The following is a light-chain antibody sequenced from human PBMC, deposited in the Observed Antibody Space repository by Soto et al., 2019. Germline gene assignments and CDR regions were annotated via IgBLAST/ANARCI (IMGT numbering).Light chain of an antibody. CDR3: EQYNNWPTST. Sequence: EIMMTQSPATLSVSPGERATLSCRASQSVSSNLAWYQQKPGQAPRLLIYGASTRATGIPARFSGGGSGTEFTITISTLHFEDFAVYYWEQYNNWPTSTFGQGNEVEIK. CDR1: QSVSSN. V-gene: IGKV3-15*01. CDR2: GAS. J-gene: IGKJ1*01.